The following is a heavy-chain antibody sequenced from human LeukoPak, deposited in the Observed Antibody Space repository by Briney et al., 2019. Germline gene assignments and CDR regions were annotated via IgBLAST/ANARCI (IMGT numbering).Heavy chain of an antibody. D-gene: IGHD2-15*01. Sequence: GESLKISCKGSGYSFTSYWIGWVRQMPGKGLEWMGIIYPSDSDTRYSPSFQGQVTISADKSISTAYLQWSSLKASDTAMYYCARPPGGYCSGGSCYSEYYFDYWGQGTLVTVSS. CDR1: GYSFTSYW. CDR3: ARPPGGYCSGGSCYSEYYFDY. J-gene: IGHJ4*02. CDR2: IYPSDSDT. V-gene: IGHV5-51*01.